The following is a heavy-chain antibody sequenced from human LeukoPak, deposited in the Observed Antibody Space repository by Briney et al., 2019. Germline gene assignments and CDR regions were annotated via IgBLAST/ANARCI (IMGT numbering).Heavy chain of an antibody. D-gene: IGHD3-10*01. V-gene: IGHV1-24*01. Sequence: ASVKVSCKVSGYTLTELSMHWVRQAPGKGLEWMGGFDPEDGETIYAQKFQGRVTMTEDTSTDTAYLELSSLRSEDTAVYYCATAIPYYYGSGSYYKSLDYYYYMDVWGKGTTVTISS. CDR3: ATAIPYYYGSGSYYKSLDYYYYMDV. CDR2: FDPEDGET. CDR1: GYTLTELS. J-gene: IGHJ6*03.